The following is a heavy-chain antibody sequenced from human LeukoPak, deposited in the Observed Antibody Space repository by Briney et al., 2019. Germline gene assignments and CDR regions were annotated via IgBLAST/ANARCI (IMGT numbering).Heavy chain of an antibody. CDR2: IYYSGST. D-gene: IGHD6-6*01. J-gene: IGHJ4*02. CDR1: GGSFSGYY. Sequence: SETLSLTCAVYGGSFSGYYWSWIRQHPGKGLEWIGYIYYSGSTYYNPSLKSRVTISVDTSKNQFSLKLSSVTAADTAVYYCASAFIAARPGHFDYWGQGTLVTVSS. V-gene: IGHV4-31*11. CDR3: ASAFIAARPGHFDY.